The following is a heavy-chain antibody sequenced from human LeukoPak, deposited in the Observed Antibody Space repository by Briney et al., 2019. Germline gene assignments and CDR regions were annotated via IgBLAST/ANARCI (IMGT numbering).Heavy chain of an antibody. CDR1: GGSFSDYD. D-gene: IGHD1-1*01. CDR3: ARYVPVKTGTTRASFDS. J-gene: IGHJ4*02. CDR2: INHSGST. V-gene: IGHV4-34*01. Sequence: SETLSLTCAVSGGSFSDYDWSWIRQPPGKGLEWIGEINHSGSTNDNPSLKSRVTMPVDTSKSQFSLNLRSVTAADMAVYYCARYVPVKTGTTRASFDSWGQGTLVTVPS.